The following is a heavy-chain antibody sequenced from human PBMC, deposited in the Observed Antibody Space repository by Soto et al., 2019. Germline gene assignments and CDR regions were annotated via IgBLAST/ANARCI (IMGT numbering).Heavy chain of an antibody. J-gene: IGHJ4*02. CDR1: GGAISSDNTY. Sequence: QLQLQESGPGLVKPSETLSLTCTVSGGAISSDNTYWAWIRQPPEKGLECIGTIYYSGTTYYSPSLNCRGTMSLDTSQNQFSLTLSSVTAAETAVYYCARRYKKIVQTFDYWGQGTMVTVSS. CDR3: ARRYKKIVQTFDY. D-gene: IGHD2-2*02. V-gene: IGHV4-39*01. CDR2: IYYSGTT.